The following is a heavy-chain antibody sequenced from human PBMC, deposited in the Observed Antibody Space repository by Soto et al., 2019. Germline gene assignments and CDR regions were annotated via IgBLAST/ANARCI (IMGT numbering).Heavy chain of an antibody. CDR2: MNPNSGNT. CDR1: GYTFTSYD. J-gene: IGHJ4*02. V-gene: IGHV1-8*01. CDR3: SRGFVVVTAMLDY. Sequence: QVQLVQSGAEVKKPGASVQVSCKASGYTFTSYDINWVRQATGQGLEWMGWMNPNSGNTGYAQKFQGRVTMTRNTSISTAYMVLSSLRSEDTAVYYCSRGFVVVTAMLDYWGQGTLVTVSS. D-gene: IGHD2-21*02.